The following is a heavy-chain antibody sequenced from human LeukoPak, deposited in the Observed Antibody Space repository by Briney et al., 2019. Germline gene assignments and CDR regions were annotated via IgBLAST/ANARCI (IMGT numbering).Heavy chain of an antibody. Sequence: GGSLRLSCAASGFTFTNYAMIWVRQAPGKGLEWVSGISASGSSTYYADSVKGRFTISRDNSKSTLYLQMNTLRAEDTAVYYCAKDVNSGSYSPFDYWGQGTLVTVSS. CDR2: ISASGSST. CDR3: AKDVNSGSYSPFDY. V-gene: IGHV3-23*01. CDR1: GFTFTNYA. J-gene: IGHJ4*02. D-gene: IGHD1-26*01.